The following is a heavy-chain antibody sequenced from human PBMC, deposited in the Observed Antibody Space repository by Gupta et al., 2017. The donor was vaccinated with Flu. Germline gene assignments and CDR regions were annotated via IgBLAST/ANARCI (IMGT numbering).Heavy chain of an antibody. J-gene: IGHJ4*02. D-gene: IGHD5-12*01. CDR1: GFTFNTYW. CDR2: INPDGSEQ. Sequence: EVQLVESGGNSVQPGGSLRLSCAASGFTFNTYWMSWVRQAPGKGPEWVANINPDGSEQHYVDSVKGRFSISRDNAKNSLFLQMNSLRAEDTAIFYCARQPYSPLWSHQDYWGQGTPVIVSS. CDR3: ARQPYSPLWSHQDY. V-gene: IGHV3-7*01.